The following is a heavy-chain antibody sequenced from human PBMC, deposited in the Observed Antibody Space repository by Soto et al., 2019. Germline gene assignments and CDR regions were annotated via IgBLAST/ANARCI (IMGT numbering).Heavy chain of an antibody. J-gene: IGHJ4*02. D-gene: IGHD3-9*01. Sequence: SGPTLVNPTQTLTLTCTFSGFSLSTSGVGVGWIRQPPGKALEWLALIYWDDDKRYSPSLKSRLTITKDTSKNQVVLTMTNMDPVDTATYYCAHDSSVGGVLRYFDWPREYYFDYWGQGTLVTVSS. CDR2: IYWDDDK. CDR1: GFSLSTSGVG. CDR3: AHDSSVGGVLRYFDWPREYYFDY. V-gene: IGHV2-5*02.